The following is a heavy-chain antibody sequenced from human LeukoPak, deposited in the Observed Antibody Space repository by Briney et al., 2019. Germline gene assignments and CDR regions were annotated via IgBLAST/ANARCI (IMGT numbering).Heavy chain of an antibody. Sequence: GGSLRLSCAASGFTVSSNYMSWVRQAPGKGLEWVSVIYSGGSTYYADSVKGRFTISRDNSKNTLYLQMNSLRAEDTAVYYCARDQTYYYGSGSYEPTGMDVWGQGTTVTVSS. CDR1: GFTVSSNY. V-gene: IGHV3-53*01. CDR3: ARDQTYYYGSGSYEPTGMDV. J-gene: IGHJ6*02. CDR2: IYSGGST. D-gene: IGHD3-10*01.